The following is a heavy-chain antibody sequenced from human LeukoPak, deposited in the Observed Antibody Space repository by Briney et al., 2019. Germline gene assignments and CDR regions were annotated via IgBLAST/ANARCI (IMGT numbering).Heavy chain of an antibody. CDR2: LYTDERT. CDR3: SRIWSAHDNS. D-gene: IGHD3-3*01. J-gene: IGHJ4*02. CDR1: GFIVSSNY. Sequence: GGSLRLSCAATGFIVSSNYMNWVRQAPGKGLEWVSTLYTDERTFYADSVKGRFTFSRDNSKNTVYLQLNSLRAEDTAVYYCSRIWSAHDNSWGQGALVTVSS. V-gene: IGHV3-66*01.